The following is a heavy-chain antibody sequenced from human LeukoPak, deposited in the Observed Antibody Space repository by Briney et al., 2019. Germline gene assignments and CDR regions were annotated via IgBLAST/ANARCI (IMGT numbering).Heavy chain of an antibody. V-gene: IGHV3-30*02. CDR1: GFTFSSYG. Sequence: PGGSLRLPCAASGFTFSSYGMHWVRQAPGKGLEWVAFIRYDGSNKYYADSVKGRFTISRDNSKNTLYLQMNSLRAEDTAVYYCANTRTWIQLSLPWNWGQGTLVTVSS. CDR3: ANTRTWIQLSLPWN. CDR2: IRYDGSNK. J-gene: IGHJ4*02. D-gene: IGHD5-18*01.